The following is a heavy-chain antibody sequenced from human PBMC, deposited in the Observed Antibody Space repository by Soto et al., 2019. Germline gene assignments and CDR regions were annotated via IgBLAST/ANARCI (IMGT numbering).Heavy chain of an antibody. CDR1: GFTFSSYG. J-gene: IGHJ4*02. CDR2: ISYDGSNK. CDR3: AKDSRFLEWLSPRSPDY. Sequence: PGGSLRLSCAASGFTFSSYGMHWVRQAPGKGLEWVAAISYDGSNKYYADSVKGRFTISRDNSKNTLYLQMNSLRAEDTAVYYCAKDSRFLEWLSPRSPDYWGQGILVTVSS. V-gene: IGHV3-30*18. D-gene: IGHD3-3*01.